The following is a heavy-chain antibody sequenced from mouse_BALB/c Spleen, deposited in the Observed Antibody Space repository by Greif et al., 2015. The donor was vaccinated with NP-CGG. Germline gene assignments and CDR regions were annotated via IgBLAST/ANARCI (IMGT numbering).Heavy chain of an antibody. Sequence: VQLQQSGAELVKPGASVKLSCTASGFNIKDTYMHWVKQRPEQGLEWIGRIDPADGNTKYDPKFQGKATITADTSSNTAYLQLSSLTSEDTAVYYCARKLTGTLFVYWGQGTTLTVSS. CDR3: ARKLTGTLFVY. V-gene: IGHV14-3*02. CDR1: GFNIKDTY. D-gene: IGHD4-1*01. CDR2: IDPADGNT. J-gene: IGHJ2*01.